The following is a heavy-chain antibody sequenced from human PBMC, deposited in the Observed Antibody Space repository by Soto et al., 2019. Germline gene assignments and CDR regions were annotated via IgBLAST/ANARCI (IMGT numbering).Heavy chain of an antibody. V-gene: IGHV4-61*01. D-gene: IGHD2-2*01. CDR3: ATYYCSSTSCAHDY. CDR2: IYYSGST. CDR1: GGSVSSGSYY. J-gene: IGHJ4*02. Sequence: SETLSLTCTVSGGSVSSGSYYWSWIRQPPGKGLEWIGYIYYSGSTNYNPSLKSRVTISVDTSKNQFSLKLSSVTAADTAVYYCATYYCSSTSCAHDYWGQGTLVTAPQ.